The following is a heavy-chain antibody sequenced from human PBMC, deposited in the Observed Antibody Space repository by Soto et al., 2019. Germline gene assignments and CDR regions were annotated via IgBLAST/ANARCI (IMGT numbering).Heavy chain of an antibody. CDR1: GYSFTNFG. J-gene: IGHJ4*02. V-gene: IGHV1-18*01. Sequence: QVQLVQSGAGVKKPGASVKVSCKASGYSFTNFGISWVRQGPGQGLEWMGWISAYNGNTNYAQKFQGRVTMTTDTSTSTAYMEVRSLRFDDTAVYYCARRGTPIDYWGQGTLVTVSS. CDR2: ISAYNGNT. D-gene: IGHD3-16*01. CDR3: ARRGTPIDY.